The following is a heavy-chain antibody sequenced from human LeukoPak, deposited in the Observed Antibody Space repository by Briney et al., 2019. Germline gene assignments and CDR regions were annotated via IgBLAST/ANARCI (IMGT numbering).Heavy chain of an antibody. Sequence: GVSLRLSCAASGFSVGSNYMSWVRQAPGKGLEWVSVIYTGGTTHYAESVMGRFTISRDDSHNTVHLHMSGLRAEDTAVYYCAREGRFQSFDYWGQGTLVAVSS. J-gene: IGHJ4*02. CDR1: GFSVGSNY. CDR3: AREGRFQSFDY. CDR2: IYTGGTT. V-gene: IGHV3-53*01.